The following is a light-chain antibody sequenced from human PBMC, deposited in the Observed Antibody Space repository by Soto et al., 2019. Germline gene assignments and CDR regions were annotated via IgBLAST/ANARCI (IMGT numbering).Light chain of an antibody. CDR3: QQHSHWPPWT. V-gene: IGKV3-11*01. CDR1: QSVSSN. Sequence: MTQSPATLSVSPAERATLSCRASQSVSSNLAWYQQKPGQAPRLLIYGASNRATGIPARFSGSGSGTDFTLTISSLEPEDFAVYYCQQHSHWPPWTFGQGTKVDIK. CDR2: GAS. J-gene: IGKJ1*01.